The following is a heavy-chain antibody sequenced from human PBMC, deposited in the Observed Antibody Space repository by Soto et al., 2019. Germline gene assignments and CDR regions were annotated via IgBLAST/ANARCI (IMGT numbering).Heavy chain of an antibody. V-gene: IGHV1-3*01. CDR1: GYTFTSYA. CDR3: ARDLRRITRVREVMAS. D-gene: IGHD3-10*01. Sequence: QVQLVQSGAEVKKPGASVKVSCKASGYTFTSYAMHWVRQAPGQRLEWMGWINAGNGNTKYQQKFQGRVTITRDTSACTAYMELSSLRSEDTAVYYCARDLRRITRVREVMASWGQGTLVTVSS. CDR2: INAGNGNT. J-gene: IGHJ1*01.